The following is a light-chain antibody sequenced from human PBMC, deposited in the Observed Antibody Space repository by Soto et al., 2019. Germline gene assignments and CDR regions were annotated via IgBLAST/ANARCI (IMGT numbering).Light chain of an antibody. CDR1: QTVYTW. Sequence: DIQMTQSPSTLSASIGDRVTITCRASQTVYTWLAWYQQKPGTAPILLLYEASTFHSGVPSMFSGSGSGTEFTLVISRLKADDLATYYCQQYSSYSPYTFGQGTKVEI. CDR3: QQYSSYSPYT. J-gene: IGKJ2*01. V-gene: IGKV1-5*03. CDR2: EAS.